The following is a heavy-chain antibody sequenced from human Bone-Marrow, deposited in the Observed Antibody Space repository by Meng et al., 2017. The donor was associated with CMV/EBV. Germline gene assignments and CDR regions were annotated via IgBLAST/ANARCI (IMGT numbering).Heavy chain of an antibody. V-gene: IGHV4-39*07. CDR1: GGSISSSSYY. J-gene: IGHJ4*02. CDR2: IYYSGST. Sequence: SETLSLTCTVSGGSISSSSYYWGWIRQPPGKGLEWIGSIYYSGSTYYNPSLKSRVTISVDTSKNQFSLKLRSVTAADTAVYYCASLKYYYDSSGYHLPGDWGQGTLVPVSS. CDR3: ASLKYYYDSSGYHLPGD. D-gene: IGHD3-22*01.